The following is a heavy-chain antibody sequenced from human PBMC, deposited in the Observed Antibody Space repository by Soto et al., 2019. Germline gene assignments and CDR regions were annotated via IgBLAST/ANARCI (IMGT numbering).Heavy chain of an antibody. Sequence: GGSLRLSCAASGFTFSSYGMHWVRQAPGKGLEWVAVISYDGSNKYYADSVKGRFTISRDNSKNTLYLQMNSLRAEDTAVYYCADFWSGYSQGNWFDPWGQGTLVTVSS. CDR1: GFTFSSYG. CDR3: ADFWSGYSQGNWFDP. CDR2: ISYDGSNK. J-gene: IGHJ5*02. D-gene: IGHD3-3*01. V-gene: IGHV3-30*03.